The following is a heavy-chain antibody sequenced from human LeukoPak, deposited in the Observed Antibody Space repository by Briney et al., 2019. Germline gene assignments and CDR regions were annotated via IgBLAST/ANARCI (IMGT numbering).Heavy chain of an antibody. CDR3: AKGYSRSNIFDY. Sequence: SETLSLTCTVSGGSISSYYWSWIRQPPGKGLEWIGYIDYSGTTDYNPSLKSPVTISIDTSKNQFSLKLSSVTAADMAVYYCAKGYSRSNIFDYWGQGTLVTVSS. CDR2: IDYSGTT. J-gene: IGHJ4*02. D-gene: IGHD6-13*01. V-gene: IGHV4-59*01. CDR1: GGSISSYY.